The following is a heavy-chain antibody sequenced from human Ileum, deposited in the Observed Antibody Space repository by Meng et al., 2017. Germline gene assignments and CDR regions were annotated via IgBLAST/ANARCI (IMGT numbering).Heavy chain of an antibody. D-gene: IGHD6-19*01. CDR3: ARGVAEN. CDR1: GYTFTGNN. J-gene: IGHJ4*02. V-gene: IGHV1-2*06. CDR2: IYPHNGAT. Sequence: QVQLVQSGTEGKKPGPSVKGSCKPSGYTFTGNNIHWVRQAPGQGLEWMGRIYPHNGATNYAQTFQGRVTMTGDTSIATAYMELNRLTSDDTAVYYCARGVAENWGQGTLVTVSS.